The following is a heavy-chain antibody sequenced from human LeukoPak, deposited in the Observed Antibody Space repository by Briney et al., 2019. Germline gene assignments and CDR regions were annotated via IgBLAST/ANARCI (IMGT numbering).Heavy chain of an antibody. J-gene: IGHJ6*01. D-gene: IGHD2-21*02. CDR1: GYTFTSYY. CDR3: AREPSPIIVVVTANGMDV. CDR2: INPSGGST. V-gene: IGHV1-46*01. Sequence: ASVKVSCKASGYTFTSYYMHWVRQAPGQGLEWMGIINPSGGSTSYAQKFQGRVTMTRDTSTSTVYMELSSLRSEDTAVYYCAREPSPIIVVVTANGMDVWGQGTTVTDSS.